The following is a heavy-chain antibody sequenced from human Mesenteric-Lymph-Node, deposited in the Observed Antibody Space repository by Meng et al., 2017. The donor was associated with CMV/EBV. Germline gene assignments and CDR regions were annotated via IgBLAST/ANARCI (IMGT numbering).Heavy chain of an antibody. CDR3: AKSRSSTPGIVDD. V-gene: IGHV4-61*08. J-gene: IGHJ4*02. CDR1: GVSVTSGAYH. D-gene: IGHD2/OR15-2a*01. CDR2: IYGTGIT. Sequence: QVHLQQSGPGLVKPSETLSLTCIVSGVSVTSGAYHWSWIRQSPGKGLEWIGYIYGTGITIYNPSLKSRVTILLETSKNQFSLKLNSVTTADTAVYYCAKSRSSTPGIVDDWGQGTLVTASS.